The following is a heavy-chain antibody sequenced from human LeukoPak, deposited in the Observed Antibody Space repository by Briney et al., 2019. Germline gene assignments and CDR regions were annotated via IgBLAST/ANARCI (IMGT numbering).Heavy chain of an antibody. J-gene: IGHJ4*01. CDR3: ARDGTAAGLYFDL. CDR1: GFTFSSYW. D-gene: IGHD6-13*01. CDR2: IRQDGGEK. Sequence: HPGGSLRLSCAFSGFTFSSYWMNWVRQAPGKGLKWVASIRQDGGEKSYVDSVKGRFTISRDNTKNSLYLQINSLRAEDTAVYYCARDGTAAGLYFDLWGQGTLVTVSS. V-gene: IGHV3-7*01.